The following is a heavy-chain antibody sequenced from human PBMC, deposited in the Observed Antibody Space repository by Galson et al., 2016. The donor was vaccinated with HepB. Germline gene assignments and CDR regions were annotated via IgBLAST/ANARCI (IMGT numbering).Heavy chain of an antibody. J-gene: IGHJ5*02. Sequence: SVKVSCKASGYTFTNYFIHWMRQAPGQGLEWMGMIDPSGGRTTSPQRMRGSVSLTRDTSTTTVHMELINLRSEDTAVYFCARLTEGSPAEQRFDPWGQGTLVTVSS. CDR3: ARLTEGSPAEQRFDP. V-gene: IGHV1-46*04. CDR1: GYTFTNYF. D-gene: IGHD1-14*01. CDR2: IDPSGGRT.